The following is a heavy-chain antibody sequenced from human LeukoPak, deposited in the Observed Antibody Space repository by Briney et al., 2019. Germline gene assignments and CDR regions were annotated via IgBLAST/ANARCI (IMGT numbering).Heavy chain of an antibody. Sequence: MASETLSLTCAVYGGSFSGYYWSWIRQPPGKGLEWIGEINHSGSTNYNPSLKTRATISPDTSKNQYSLRLTSVTAADTAVYYCARRGIWDLQIGNWFDPWGQGILVTVSS. CDR1: GGSFSGYY. CDR3: ARRGIWDLQIGNWFDP. V-gene: IGHV4-34*01. CDR2: INHSGST. D-gene: IGHD3-16*01. J-gene: IGHJ5*02.